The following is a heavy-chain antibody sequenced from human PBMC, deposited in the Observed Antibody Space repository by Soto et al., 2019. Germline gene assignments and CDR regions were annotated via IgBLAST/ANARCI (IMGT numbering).Heavy chain of an antibody. V-gene: IGHV3-23*01. CDR1: GFTFNNYA. J-gene: IGHJ4*02. CDR3: AKGRGGSGSLTPRVDF. Sequence: EVQLLESGGGLVQPGGSLRLSCAASGFTFNNYAMTWVRQAPGKGLEWVSAISGGGDTTYYADSVKGRFTVSRDGSKNTLYLQMSSLRAEDTALYCCAKGRGGSGSLTPRVDFMGQGNLVTVAS. CDR2: ISGGGDTT. D-gene: IGHD3-10*01.